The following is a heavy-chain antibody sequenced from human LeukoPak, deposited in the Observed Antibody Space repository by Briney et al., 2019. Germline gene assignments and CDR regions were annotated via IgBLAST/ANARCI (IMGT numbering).Heavy chain of an antibody. CDR1: GGSISSSSYY. J-gene: IGHJ3*02. D-gene: IGHD4-23*01. CDR3: AREIPTVVTPFDAFDI. V-gene: IGHV4-39*02. Sequence: SETLSLTCTVSGGSISSSSYYWGWIRQPPGKGLEWIGSIYYSGSTYYSPSLKSRVTISVDTSKNQFSLKLSSVTAADTAVYYCAREIPTVVTPFDAFDIWGQGTMVTVSS. CDR2: IYYSGST.